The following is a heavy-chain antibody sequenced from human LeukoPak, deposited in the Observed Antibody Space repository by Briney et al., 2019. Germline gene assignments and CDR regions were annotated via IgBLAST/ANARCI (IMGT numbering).Heavy chain of an antibody. V-gene: IGHV1-69*06. CDR2: IIPIFGTA. D-gene: IGHD4-17*01. CDR1: GGTFSSYA. J-gene: IGHJ2*01. Sequence: ASVKVSCKASGGTFSSYAISWVRQAPGQGLEWMGGIIPIFGTANYAQKFQGRVTITADKSTSTACMELSSLRSEDTAMYYCARSGDYVWYFYLWGRGTLVTVSS. CDR3: ARSGDYVWYFYL.